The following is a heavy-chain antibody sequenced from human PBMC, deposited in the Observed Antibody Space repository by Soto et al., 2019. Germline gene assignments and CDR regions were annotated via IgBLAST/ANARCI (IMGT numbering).Heavy chain of an antibody. Sequence: QVQLVESGGGVVQPGRSLRLSCAASGFTFSSYAMHWVRQAPGKGLEWVAVISYDGSNKYYADSVKGRFTISRDNSKNTLYLQMNSLRAEDTAVYYCARDPTSRSIVVVVDWFDRWGQGTLVTVSS. D-gene: IGHD2-15*01. CDR3: ARDPTSRSIVVVVDWFDR. V-gene: IGHV3-30-3*01. J-gene: IGHJ5*02. CDR1: GFTFSSYA. CDR2: ISYDGSNK.